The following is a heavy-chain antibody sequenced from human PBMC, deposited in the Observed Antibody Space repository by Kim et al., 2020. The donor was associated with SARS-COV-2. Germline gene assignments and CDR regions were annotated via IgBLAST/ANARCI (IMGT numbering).Heavy chain of an antibody. J-gene: IGHJ4*02. CDR2: IYPGDSDT. CDR3: ARLMGYYYDSSGYLAY. CDR1: GYSFTSYW. Sequence: GESLKISCKGSGYSFTSYWIGWVRQMPGKGLEWMGIIYPGDSDTRYSPSFQGQVTISADKSISTAYLQWSSLKASDTAMYYCARLMGYYYDSSGYLAYWGQGTLVTVSS. V-gene: IGHV5-51*01. D-gene: IGHD3-22*01.